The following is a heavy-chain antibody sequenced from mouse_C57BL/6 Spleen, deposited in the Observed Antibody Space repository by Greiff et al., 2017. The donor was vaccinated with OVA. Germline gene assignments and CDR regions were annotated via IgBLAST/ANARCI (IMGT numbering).Heavy chain of an antibody. J-gene: IGHJ4*01. D-gene: IGHD3-1*01. Sequence: QVQLQQPGAELVKPGASVKLSCKASGYTFTSYWMQWVKQRPGQGLEWIGEIDPSDSYTNYNQKFKGKATLTVDTPSSTAYMQLSSLTSEDSAVYYCARSGAMDYWGQGTSVTVSS. CDR3: ARSGAMDY. CDR1: GYTFTSYW. V-gene: IGHV1-50*01. CDR2: IDPSDSYT.